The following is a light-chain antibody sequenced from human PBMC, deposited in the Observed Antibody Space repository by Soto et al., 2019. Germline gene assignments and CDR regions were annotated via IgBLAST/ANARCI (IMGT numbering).Light chain of an antibody. V-gene: IGKV3-20*01. Sequence: EIVMTQSPATLSVSPGERVTLSCRASQSVFSSLAWYQQKPGQAPRLLIYGAATRATGIPARFSGSGSGTDFTLTISRLEPEDFGVYYCQQYGSSPGLTFGGGTKVEIK. CDR2: GAA. CDR1: QSVFSSL. J-gene: IGKJ4*01. CDR3: QQYGSSPGLT.